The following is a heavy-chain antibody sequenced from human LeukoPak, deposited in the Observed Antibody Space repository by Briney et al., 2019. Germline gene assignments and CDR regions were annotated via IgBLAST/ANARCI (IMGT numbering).Heavy chain of an antibody. CDR1: AFTVSSIY. Sequence: GGSLCLSCAVSAFTVSSIYMRWVRPAQGQGLGWGSFMYSGGSTYYTDSVKGRVTISRDNSKNTLYLQMNSLRAEDTAVYYCARPTYYYDSSGYFDYWGEGTLVTVSS. V-gene: IGHV3-53*01. CDR2: MYSGGST. CDR3: ARPTYYYDSSGYFDY. J-gene: IGHJ4*02. D-gene: IGHD3-22*01.